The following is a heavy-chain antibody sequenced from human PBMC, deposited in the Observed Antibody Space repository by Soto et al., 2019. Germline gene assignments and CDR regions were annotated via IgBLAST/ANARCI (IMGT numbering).Heavy chain of an antibody. CDR1: GGTFHKYG. CDR3: VRVVGRASKCDRVMVYYSGLDV. J-gene: IGHJ6*04. CDR2: VIPMFGTA. Sequence: QVQLVQSGPEVKTPGSSVKVSCKASGGTFHKYGVSWVRQAPGHGPEWIGGVIPMFGTAHHVQKLQGRLRITEEDSTGTVYIELTSLIHEDTAVYSCVRVVGRASKCDRVMVYYSGLDVWGAETPVSVSS. V-gene: IGHV1-69*01. D-gene: IGHD2-8*01.